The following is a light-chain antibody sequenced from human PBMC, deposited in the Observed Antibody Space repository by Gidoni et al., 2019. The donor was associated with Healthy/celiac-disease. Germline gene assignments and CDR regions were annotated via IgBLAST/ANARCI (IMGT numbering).Light chain of an antibody. Sequence: EIVLTQTPGTLSLSPGERATLSCSASQSVSSSYLAWYQQKPGQAPRLLIYGASSRATGIPDRFSGSGSGTDFTLTISRLEPDDFAVYYCQQYGSSPYTFXQXTKLEIK. J-gene: IGKJ2*01. CDR2: GAS. V-gene: IGKV3-20*01. CDR3: QQYGSSPYT. CDR1: QSVSSSY.